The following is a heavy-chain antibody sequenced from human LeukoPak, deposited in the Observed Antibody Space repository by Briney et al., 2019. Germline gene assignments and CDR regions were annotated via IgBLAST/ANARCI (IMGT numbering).Heavy chain of an antibody. D-gene: IGHD3-10*01. Sequence: GGSLRLSCAASEFILGAYWMTWVRQAPGKGLEWVAHINQDGTEKYYMDSVKGRFTISRDNAKKSLFLQMNSLTAEDTALYYCVRSLERFGTRDYWGQGTLVTVSS. J-gene: IGHJ4*02. CDR3: VRSLERFGTRDY. CDR2: INQDGTEK. CDR1: EFILGAYW. V-gene: IGHV3-7*01.